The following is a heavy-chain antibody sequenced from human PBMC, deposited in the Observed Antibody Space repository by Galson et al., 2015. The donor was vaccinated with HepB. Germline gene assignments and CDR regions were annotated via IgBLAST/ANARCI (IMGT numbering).Heavy chain of an antibody. V-gene: IGHV1-69*13. D-gene: IGHD5-18*01. CDR2: IIPIFGTA. Sequence: SVKVSCKASGGTFSSYAISWVRQAPGQGLEWMGGIIPIFGTANYAQKFQGRVTITADESTSTAYMELSSLRSEDTAVYYCARGATGIQLWSASFDYWGQGTLVTVSS. J-gene: IGHJ4*02. CDR1: GGTFSSYA. CDR3: ARGATGIQLWSASFDY.